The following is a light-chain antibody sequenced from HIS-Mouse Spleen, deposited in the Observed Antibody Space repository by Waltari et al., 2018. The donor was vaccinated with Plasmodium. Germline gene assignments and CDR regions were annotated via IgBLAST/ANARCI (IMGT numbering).Light chain of an antibody. V-gene: IGKV4-1*01. CDR2: WAS. CDR1: QSVLYRSNNKNY. CDR3: QQYYSTPYT. J-gene: IGKJ2*01. Sequence: DIVMTQCPDSLAVSLGERATINCKSSQSVLYRSNNKNYLAWYQQKPGQPPKLLIYWASTRESGVPDRFSGSGSGTDFTLTISSLQAEDVAVYYCQQYYSTPYTFGQGTKLEIK.